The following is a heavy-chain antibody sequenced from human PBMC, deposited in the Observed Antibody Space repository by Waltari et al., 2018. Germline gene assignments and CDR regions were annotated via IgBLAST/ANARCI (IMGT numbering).Heavy chain of an antibody. Sequence: EVQLLESGGGLVQPGGSLRLSCAASGFTFSSYAMSWVRQAPGKGLEWVPAISGSGGSTYYADSVKGRFTISRDNSKNTLYLQMNSLRAEDTAVYYCAKDPLYSSSPLIPASSYYYYGMDVWGQGTTVTVSS. CDR1: GFTFSSYA. J-gene: IGHJ6*02. CDR3: AKDPLYSSSPLIPASSYYYYGMDV. CDR2: ISGSGGST. V-gene: IGHV3-23*01. D-gene: IGHD6-6*01.